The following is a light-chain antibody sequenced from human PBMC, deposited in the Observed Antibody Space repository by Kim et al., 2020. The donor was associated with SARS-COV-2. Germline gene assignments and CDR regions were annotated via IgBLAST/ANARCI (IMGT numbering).Light chain of an antibody. CDR1: QSVRSD. V-gene: IGKV3-15*01. CDR2: GAS. J-gene: IGKJ4*01. Sequence: EMVMTQSPATLSVSPGERATLSCRASQSVRSDLAWYQQKPGQAPRLLVYGASTRATGIPARFSGSGSGTEFTLTISSLQSEDFAVYYCQQYNNWLTFGGGTKVEIK. CDR3: QQYNNWLT.